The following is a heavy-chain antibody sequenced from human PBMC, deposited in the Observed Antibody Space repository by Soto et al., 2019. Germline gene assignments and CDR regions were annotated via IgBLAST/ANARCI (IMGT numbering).Heavy chain of an antibody. J-gene: IGHJ3*02. Sequence: QVRLVQSGAEVKKPGASVKVSCKTFGYSFRSYGISWVRQAPGQGLEWMGGINTYNGNTDYAQSLQGGVTINTDTCTSKAYMDLKSLRSDAAAIYYCEREYSGYCDAFDIWGQGTTVTVSS. V-gene: IGHV1-18*01. CDR3: EREYSGYCDAFDI. CDR2: INTYNGNT. CDR1: GYSFRSYG. D-gene: IGHD5-12*01.